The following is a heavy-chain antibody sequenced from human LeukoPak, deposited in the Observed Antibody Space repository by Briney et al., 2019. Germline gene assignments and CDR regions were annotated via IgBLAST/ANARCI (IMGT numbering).Heavy chain of an antibody. Sequence: GGSLRLSCAAAGFTFSNYAMSWVRQAPGKGLEWVAAISDDGDSTNYAASVKGRFTISRDNSKNTLYLRMNSLRAEGTAVYYCAKSGQYYDSSPYYSGWGQGTLVTVSS. D-gene: IGHD3-22*01. CDR1: GFTFSNYA. V-gene: IGHV3-23*01. CDR2: ISDDGDST. J-gene: IGHJ4*02. CDR3: AKSGQYYDSSPYYSG.